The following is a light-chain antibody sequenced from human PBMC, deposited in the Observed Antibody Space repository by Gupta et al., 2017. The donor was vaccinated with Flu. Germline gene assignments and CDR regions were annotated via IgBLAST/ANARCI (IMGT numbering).Light chain of an antibody. CDR1: SSDVGGYND. J-gene: IGLJ3*02. CDR3: SSYAGSNNGV. CDR2: EVS. Sequence: SVPISCTGTSSDVGGYNDVAWYQQHQGKDPKLMMDEVSKRPSGVPDRFSGSKSGNTASTTVSGLQAEDEADDYCSSYAGSNNGVFGGGTKLTVL. V-gene: IGLV2-8*01.